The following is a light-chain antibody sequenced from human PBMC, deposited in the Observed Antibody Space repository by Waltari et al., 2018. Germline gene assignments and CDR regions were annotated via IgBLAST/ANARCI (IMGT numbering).Light chain of an antibody. J-gene: IGLJ1*01. V-gene: IGLV1-40*01. Sequence: QSVLTQPPSVSGAPGQRVTISCTGSSTNIGAAYDVQWYQQFPGTAPKLLLSANTCRPSGFPGRCPGSKAGTSASLAITGLQAEDEADYYCQSYDNGLSGTVFGTGTKVTVL. CDR2: ANT. CDR1: STNIGAAYD. CDR3: QSYDNGLSGTV.